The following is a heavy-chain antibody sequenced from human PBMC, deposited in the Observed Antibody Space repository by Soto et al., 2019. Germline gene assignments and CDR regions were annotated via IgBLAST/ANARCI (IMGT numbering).Heavy chain of an antibody. CDR2: INWNGGST. Sequence: GGSLRLSCAASGFTFDDYGMSWVRQAPGKGLEWVSGINWNGGSTGYADSVKGRFTISRDNAKNSLYLQMNSLRAEDTALYHCARGRVVPAAYIGGPWYYYYYMDVWGKGTTVTVSS. CDR1: GFTFDDYG. D-gene: IGHD2-2*01. CDR3: ARGRVVPAAYIGGPWYYYYYMDV. V-gene: IGHV3-20*01. J-gene: IGHJ6*03.